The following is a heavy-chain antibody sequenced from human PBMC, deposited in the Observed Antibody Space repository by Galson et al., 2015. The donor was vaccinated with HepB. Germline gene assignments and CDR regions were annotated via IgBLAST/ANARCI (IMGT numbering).Heavy chain of an antibody. D-gene: IGHD1-26*01. CDR2: ITDSSSTI. CDR1: GFTFSAYS. CDR3: ARPPSGNYYFDY. Sequence: SLRLSCAASGFTFSAYSMNWVRQAPGKGLEWIAHITDSSSTIYYADSVKGRSTISRDNAKKSLYLQMNSLRDEDTAVYYCARPPSGNYYFDYWGQGTLVTVSS. J-gene: IGHJ4*02. V-gene: IGHV3-48*02.